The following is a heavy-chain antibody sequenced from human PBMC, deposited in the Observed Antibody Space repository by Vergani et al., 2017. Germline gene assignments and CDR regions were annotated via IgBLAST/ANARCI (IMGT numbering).Heavy chain of an antibody. CDR3: ARDLGYCSGGSCSY. CDR2: IIPILGIA. Sequence: QVQLVQSGAEVKKPGSSVKVSCKASGGTFSSYTISWVRQAPGQGLEWMGRIIPILGIANYAKKFQGRVTITADKSTSTAYMELSSLRSEDTAVYYCARDLGYCSGGSCSYWGQGTLVTVSS. J-gene: IGHJ4*02. V-gene: IGHV1-69*08. D-gene: IGHD2-15*01. CDR1: GGTFSSYT.